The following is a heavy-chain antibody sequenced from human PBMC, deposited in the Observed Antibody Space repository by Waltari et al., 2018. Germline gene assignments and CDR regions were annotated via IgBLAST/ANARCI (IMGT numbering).Heavy chain of an antibody. CDR1: GGSISTNYN. CDR2: MQYRGST. CDR3: GRIAFGYEGGYFQH. D-gene: IGHD3-3*01. J-gene: IGHJ1*01. Sequence: QLQLQESGPGLVKPSETLSLTCTVSGGSISTNYNWGWIRQPPGKGLEWMGNMQYRGSTFYNPSLESRVTISLDTWKNQFSLRLSSVGAADTAVYFCGRIAFGYEGGYFQHWGQGTLVTVSS. V-gene: IGHV4-39*01.